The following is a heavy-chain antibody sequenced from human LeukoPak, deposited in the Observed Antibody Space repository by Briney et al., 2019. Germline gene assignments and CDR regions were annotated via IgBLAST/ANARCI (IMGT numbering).Heavy chain of an antibody. V-gene: IGHV4-31*03. CDR2: IYYSGST. CDR3: ARTRGYSGYDSPRFDY. D-gene: IGHD5-12*01. Sequence: SETLSLTCTVSGGSISSGGYYWSWIRQHPGKGLEWIGYIYYSGSTYYNPSLKSRVTISVDTSKNQFSLKLSSVTAADTAVYYCARTRGYSGYDSPRFDYWGRGTLVTVSS. CDR1: GGSISSGGYY. J-gene: IGHJ4*02.